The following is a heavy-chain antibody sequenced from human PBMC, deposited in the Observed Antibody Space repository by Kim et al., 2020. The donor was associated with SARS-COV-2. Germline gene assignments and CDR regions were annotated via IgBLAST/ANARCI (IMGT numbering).Heavy chain of an antibody. J-gene: IGHJ6*02. Sequence: SETLSLTCAVSGGSIKINYWWTWVRQSPGKGLEWIGEILHLGSTNYNPSLKTRVTISLDKSMNQFSLNLTSVTAADSAVYFCARGWMSGTPYHYYGLDVWGRGTTVTVSS. CDR3: ARGWMSGTPYHYYGLDV. CDR2: ILHLGST. V-gene: IGHV4-4*02. D-gene: IGHD1-1*01. CDR1: GGSIKINYW.